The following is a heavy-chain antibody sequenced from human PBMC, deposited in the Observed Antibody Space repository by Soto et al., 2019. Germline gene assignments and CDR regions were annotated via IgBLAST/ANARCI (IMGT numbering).Heavy chain of an antibody. CDR1: GGTFSSYA. Sequence: GASVKVSCKASGGTFSSYAISWVRQAPGQGLEWMGGIIPIFGTANYAQKFQGRVTITADESTSTAYMELSSLRSEDTAVYYCARGELRFYWFPNWFDPWGQGTLVTVSS. CDR3: ARGELRFYWFPNWFDP. D-gene: IGHD3-3*01. CDR2: IIPIFGTA. J-gene: IGHJ5*02. V-gene: IGHV1-69*13.